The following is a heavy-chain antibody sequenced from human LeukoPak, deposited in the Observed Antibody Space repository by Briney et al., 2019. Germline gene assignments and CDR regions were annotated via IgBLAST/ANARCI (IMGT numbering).Heavy chain of an antibody. D-gene: IGHD3-22*01. CDR3: ATAHYDSSGYYYDY. V-gene: IGHV3-74*01. J-gene: IGHJ4*02. CDR1: GFAFSNYW. CDR2: IKTDGSTT. Sequence: PGGSLRLSCAASGFAFSNYWMHWVRQAPGKGLVWVSRIKTDGSTTNYADSVKGRFTISRDNAKKSLYLQMNSLRAEDTAVYYCATAHYDSSGYYYDYWGQGTLVTVSS.